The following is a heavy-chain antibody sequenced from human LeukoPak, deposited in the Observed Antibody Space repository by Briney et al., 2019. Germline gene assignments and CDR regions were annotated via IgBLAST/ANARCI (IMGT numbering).Heavy chain of an antibody. J-gene: IGHJ5*02. CDR3: ASGSGSYSHWFDP. Sequence: SETLSLTCTVSGGSISAGTSYWSWIRQPAGKGLEWIGRLYTSGSTNYNPSLKSRVTMSVDTSKNQFSLKLTSVTAADTAVYYCASGSGSYSHWFDPWGQGILVTVSS. CDR2: LYTSGST. CDR1: GGSISAGTSY. V-gene: IGHV4-61*02. D-gene: IGHD3-10*01.